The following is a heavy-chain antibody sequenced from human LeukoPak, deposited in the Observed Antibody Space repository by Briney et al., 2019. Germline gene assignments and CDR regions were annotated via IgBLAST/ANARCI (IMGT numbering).Heavy chain of an antibody. CDR2: INHSGST. CDR1: GGSFSGYY. CDR3: ARGGLLYYYYYMDV. Sequence: SETLSLTCAVYGGSFSGYYWSWNRQPPGKGLEWIGEINHSGSTNYNPSLKSRVTISVDTSKNQFSLKLSSVTAADTAVYYCARGGLLYYYYYMDVWGRGTTVTVSS. V-gene: IGHV4-34*01. J-gene: IGHJ6*03.